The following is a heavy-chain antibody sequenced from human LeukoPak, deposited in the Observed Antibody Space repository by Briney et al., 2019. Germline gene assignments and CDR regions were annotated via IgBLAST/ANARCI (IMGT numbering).Heavy chain of an antibody. Sequence: SETLSLTCAVSGGSISSYYWSWIRQPPGKGLEWIGFIYYSGSTNYNPSLESRVTISVDTSKNQFSLKLSSVTAADTAVYYCARGGEGATDYWGQGTLVTVSS. J-gene: IGHJ4*02. CDR1: GGSISSYY. V-gene: IGHV4-59*08. CDR3: ARGGEGATDY. D-gene: IGHD1-26*01. CDR2: IYYSGST.